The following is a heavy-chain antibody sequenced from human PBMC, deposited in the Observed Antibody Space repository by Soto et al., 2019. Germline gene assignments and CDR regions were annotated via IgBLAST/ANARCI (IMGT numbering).Heavy chain of an antibody. V-gene: IGHV3-7*01. CDR2: IKQDGSEK. CDR1: GFTFSSYW. CDR3: ARDSDYHWKYYYYYYMDV. Sequence: EVQLVESGGGLVQPGGSLRLSCAASGFTFSSYWMSWVRQAPGKGLEWVANIKQDGSEKYYVDSVKGRFTIARDNDKNTLYLQMNSLRAEDTAVYYCARDSDYHWKYYYYYYMDVWGKGTTVTVSS. J-gene: IGHJ6*03. D-gene: IGHD1-20*01.